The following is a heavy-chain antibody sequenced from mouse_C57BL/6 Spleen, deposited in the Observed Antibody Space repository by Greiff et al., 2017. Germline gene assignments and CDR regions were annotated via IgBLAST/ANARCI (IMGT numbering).Heavy chain of an antibody. J-gene: IGHJ2*01. CDR3: TRDYGSSYPFDY. CDR2: IDPETGGT. CDR1: GYTFTDYE. Sequence: QVQLKQSGAELVRPGASVTLSCKASGYTFTDYEMPWVKQTPVHGLEWIGAIDPETGGTAYNQKFKGKAILTADNSSSTAYMELRSLTSEDSAVYYWTRDYGSSYPFDYWGQGTTLTVSS. V-gene: IGHV1-15*01. D-gene: IGHD1-1*01.